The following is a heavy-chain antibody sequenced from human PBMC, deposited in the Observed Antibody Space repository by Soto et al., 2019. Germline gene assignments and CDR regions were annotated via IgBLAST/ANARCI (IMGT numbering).Heavy chain of an antibody. CDR3: TRDRWEGGYRSGGSPYYYYGMDV. Sequence: GGSLRLSCAASGFTFSSYSMNWVRQAPGKGLEWVSSISSSSSYIYYADSVKGRFTISRDNTKNSLYLQMNILRAEDTAVYYCTRDRWEGGYRSGGSPYYYYGMDVWGQGTTVTVSS. CDR2: ISSSSSYI. V-gene: IGHV3-21*01. CDR1: GFTFSSYS. J-gene: IGHJ6*02. D-gene: IGHD3-10*01.